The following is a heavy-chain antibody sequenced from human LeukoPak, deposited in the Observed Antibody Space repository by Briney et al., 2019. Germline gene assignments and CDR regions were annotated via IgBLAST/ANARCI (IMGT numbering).Heavy chain of an antibody. CDR2: ISSGSDII. J-gene: IGHJ4*02. CDR3: ARESREGLNPVLSFDY. Sequence: GGSLRLSCAVSGFRFSDYYMSWIRQAPGKGPEWLSYISSGSDIIYYADSFKGRVTISRDNAKNSLYLQMNSLRDEDSGVYYCARESREGLNPVLSFDYWGQGTHVTVSS. V-gene: IGHV3-11*04. CDR1: GFRFSDYY. D-gene: IGHD5-24*01.